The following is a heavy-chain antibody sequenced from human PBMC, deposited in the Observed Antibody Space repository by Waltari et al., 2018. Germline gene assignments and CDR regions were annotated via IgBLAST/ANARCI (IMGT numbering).Heavy chain of an antibody. V-gene: IGHV4-39*07. CDR1: GGSISSSRYY. CDR2: IYYSGST. D-gene: IGHD5-12*01. J-gene: IGHJ3*02. CDR3: ARDGYNYAFDI. Sequence: QLQLQESGPGLVKPSATLSLTCTVSGGSISSSRYYWGWIRQPPGKGLEWIGSIYYSGSTYYNPSLKSRVTISVDTSKNQFSLKLSSVTAADTAVYYCARDGYNYAFDIWGQGTMVTVSS.